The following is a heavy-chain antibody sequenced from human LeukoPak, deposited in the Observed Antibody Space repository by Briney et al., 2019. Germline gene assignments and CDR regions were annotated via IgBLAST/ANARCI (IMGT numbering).Heavy chain of an antibody. CDR1: GGSISSSSYY. CDR2: IYYSGST. D-gene: IGHD3-22*01. CDR3: ARDLFDSSGPPHYYFDY. V-gene: IGHV4-39*07. Sequence: SSETLSLTCTVSGGSISSSSYYWGWIRQPPGKGLEWIGSIYYSGSTYYNPSLKSRVTISVDTSKNQFSLKLSSVTAADTAVYYCARDLFDSSGPPHYYFDYWGQGTLVTVSS. J-gene: IGHJ4*02.